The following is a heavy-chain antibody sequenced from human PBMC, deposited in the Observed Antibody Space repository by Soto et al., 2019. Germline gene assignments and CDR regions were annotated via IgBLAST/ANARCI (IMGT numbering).Heavy chain of an antibody. D-gene: IGHD3-22*01. V-gene: IGHV4-34*01. J-gene: IGHJ3*02. Sequence: SETLSLTCAIYGRSFIGYYWSWIRQPTGKGLEWIGEINHSGSTNYNPSLKSRVTISVDTSKNQFSLKLSSVTAADTAVYYCARARGHYYDSSGYTEIWGQGTMVT. CDR3: ARARGHYYDSSGYTEI. CDR1: GRSFIGYY. CDR2: INHSGST.